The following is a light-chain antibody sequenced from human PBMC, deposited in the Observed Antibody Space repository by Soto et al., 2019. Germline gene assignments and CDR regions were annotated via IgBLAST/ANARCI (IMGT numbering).Light chain of an antibody. V-gene: IGLV4-60*02. J-gene: IGLJ3*02. CDR3: ETLDSNNWV. Sequence: QSVLTQSSSASASLGSSVKLTCTLSSGHSSYIIAWHQQQPGKAPRYLMKLEGRGSYNKGSGVPDRFSGSSSGADRYLTISNLQFEDEADYYGETLDSNNWVLGGGTQLTVL. CDR2: LEGRGSY. CDR1: SGHSSYI.